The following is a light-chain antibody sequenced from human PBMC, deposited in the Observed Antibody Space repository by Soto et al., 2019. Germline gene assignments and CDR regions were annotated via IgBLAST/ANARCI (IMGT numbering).Light chain of an antibody. CDR1: QSVNSNS. Sequence: EIVLTQSPGTLSLSPGERATLSCRASQSVNSNSLAWYQQKPGQAPRLLIFGASSRATGIPDRFSGSGSWTDFTLTISRLGPEDFAVYYCQQYGSSRTFGQGTKVEI. V-gene: IGKV3-20*01. CDR3: QQYGSSRT. J-gene: IGKJ1*01. CDR2: GAS.